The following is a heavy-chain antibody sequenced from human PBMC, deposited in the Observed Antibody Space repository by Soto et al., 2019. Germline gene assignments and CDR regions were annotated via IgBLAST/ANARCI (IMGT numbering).Heavy chain of an antibody. CDR3: FKWYC. V-gene: IGHV3-73*01. CDR2: IRSKANSYAT. Sequence: LSSAVPGVACSGATIPCVRQASGKDLGWVGRIRSKANSYATAYAASVKGRFIISRDDSKTTAYLQMSSLKIEDMAVYYFFKWYC. J-gene: IGHJ2*01. D-gene: IGHD3-3*01. CDR1: GVACSGAT.